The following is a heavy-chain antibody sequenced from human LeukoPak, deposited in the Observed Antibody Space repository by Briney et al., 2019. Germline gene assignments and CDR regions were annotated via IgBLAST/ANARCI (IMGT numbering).Heavy chain of an antibody. J-gene: IGHJ6*02. CDR1: GFTFSSYS. D-gene: IGHD5-18*01. CDR2: ISSSSSTI. CDR3: ARGEQLWHLLVSYYGMDI. Sequence: GGSLRLSCAASGFTFSSYSMNWVRQASGKGLEWVSFISSSSSTIYYANSVKGRFTISRYNAKNSLYLLMNSLRDEDTAVYYCARGEQLWHLLVSYYGMDIWGQGTTAIVSS. V-gene: IGHV3-48*02.